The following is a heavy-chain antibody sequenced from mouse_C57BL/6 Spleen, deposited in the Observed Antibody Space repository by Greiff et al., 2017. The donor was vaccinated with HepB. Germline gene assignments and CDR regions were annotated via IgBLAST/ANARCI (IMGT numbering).Heavy chain of an antibody. CDR1: GFTFSSYA. V-gene: IGHV5-9-1*02. CDR2: ISSGGDYI. Sequence: DVMLVESGEGLVKPGGSLKLSCAASGFTFSSYAMSWVRQTPEKRLEWVAYISSGGDYIYYADTVKGGFTISRDNARNTLYLQMSSLKSEDTAMYYCTREDGYYFDYWGQGTTLTVSS. D-gene: IGHD2-3*01. J-gene: IGHJ2*01. CDR3: TREDGYYFDY.